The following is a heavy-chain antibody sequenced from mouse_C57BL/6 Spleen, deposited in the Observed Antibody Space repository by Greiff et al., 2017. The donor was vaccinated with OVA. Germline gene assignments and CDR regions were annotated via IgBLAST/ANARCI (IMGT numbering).Heavy chain of an antibody. D-gene: IGHD1-1*01. CDR2: IYPGDGDT. V-gene: IGHV1-80*01. J-gene: IGHJ3*01. Sequence: VQLQQSGAELVKPGASVKISCKASGYAFSSYWMNWVKQRPGKGLEWIGQIYPGDGDTNYNGKFKGKATLTADKSSSTAYMQLSSLTSEDSAVYFCARGGSIYYGSSYGFAYWGQGTLVTVSA. CDR1: GYAFSSYW. CDR3: ARGGSIYYGSSYGFAY.